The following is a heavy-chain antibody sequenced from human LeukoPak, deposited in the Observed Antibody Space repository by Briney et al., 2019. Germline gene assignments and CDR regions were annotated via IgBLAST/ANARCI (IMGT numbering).Heavy chain of an antibody. CDR1: GFTFGSYA. Sequence: GGSLRLSXAASGFTFGSYAMNWVRQAPGKGLEWVSSISSGSSFIYYADSVKGRFTIPRDNAKNSLYLQMNSLRAEDTAIYYCARDQGGERWFDPWGQGTLVTVSS. CDR3: ARDQGGERWFDP. CDR2: ISSGSSFI. J-gene: IGHJ5*02. V-gene: IGHV3-21*01. D-gene: IGHD3-16*01.